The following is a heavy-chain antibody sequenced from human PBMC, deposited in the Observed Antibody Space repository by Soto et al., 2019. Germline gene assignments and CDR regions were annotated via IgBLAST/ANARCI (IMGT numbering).Heavy chain of an antibody. CDR2: NYYSGST. CDR3: ARGGWRQIDY. D-gene: IGHD3-3*01. J-gene: IGHJ4*02. V-gene: IGHV4-59*08. Sequence: QVQLQESGPGLVKPSETLSLTCTVSGGSISSYYWSWIRQPPGKGLEWIGYNYYSGSTNYNPSLKSRVTISVDTSKDQFSLKLSSVTAADTAVYYCARGGWRQIDYWGQGTLVTVSS. CDR1: GGSISSYY.